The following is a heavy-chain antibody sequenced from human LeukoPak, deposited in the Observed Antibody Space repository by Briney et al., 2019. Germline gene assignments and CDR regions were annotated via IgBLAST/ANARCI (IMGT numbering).Heavy chain of an antibody. J-gene: IGHJ4*02. CDR1: GYTFTSYG. V-gene: IGHV1-18*01. D-gene: IGHD3-10*01. Sequence: GASVKVSCKASGYTFTSYGFSWVRQAPGQGLEWMGWISAYNGNTNYAQKLQGRVTMTTDTSTSTAYMELRSLRSDDTAVYYCARGTLTYYYGSGSYWGYWGQGTLVTVSS. CDR3: ARGTLTYYYGSGSYWGY. CDR2: ISAYNGNT.